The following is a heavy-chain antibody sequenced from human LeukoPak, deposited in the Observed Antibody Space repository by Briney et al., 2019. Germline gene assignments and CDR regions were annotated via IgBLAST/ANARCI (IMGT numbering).Heavy chain of an antibody. CDR1: GFTFRSYW. D-gene: IGHD3-10*01. CDR2: IKQDGGER. CDR3: TREYYYGSGSYYNGY. V-gene: IGHV3-7*04. Sequence: PGGSLRLSCAASGFTFRSYWMSWVRQAPGRGLEWVANIKQDGGERYYVDSVKGRFTISRDNAKNSLYLQMNSLRAEDTAVHYCTREYYYGSGSYYNGYWGQGTLVTVSS. J-gene: IGHJ4*02.